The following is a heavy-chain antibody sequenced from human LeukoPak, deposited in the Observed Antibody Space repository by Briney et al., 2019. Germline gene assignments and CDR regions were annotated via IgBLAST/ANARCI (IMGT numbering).Heavy chain of an antibody. Sequence: GRSLRLSCAASGFTFSSYGMHWVRQAPGRGVEWVAVISYDGSNKYYADSVKGRFTISRDNSKNTLYLQMNSLRAEDTAVYYCAKESYCSGGSCYPYYFDYWGQGALVTVSS. J-gene: IGHJ4*02. CDR1: GFTFSSYG. D-gene: IGHD2-15*01. CDR3: AKESYCSGGSCYPYYFDY. V-gene: IGHV3-30*18. CDR2: ISYDGSNK.